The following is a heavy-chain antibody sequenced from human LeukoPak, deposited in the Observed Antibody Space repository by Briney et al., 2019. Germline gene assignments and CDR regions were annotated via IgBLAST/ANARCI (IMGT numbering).Heavy chain of an antibody. Sequence: GGSLRLSCAASGFTVSSNYMNWVRQAPGKGLECVSIIYSGGSTYYADSVKGRFTISRDNSKNTLYLQMNSLRAEDTAVYYCARQEVVEDTFDIWGQGTMVTVSS. D-gene: IGHD2-15*01. V-gene: IGHV3-53*01. CDR1: GFTVSSNY. CDR2: IYSGGST. CDR3: ARQEVVEDTFDI. J-gene: IGHJ3*02.